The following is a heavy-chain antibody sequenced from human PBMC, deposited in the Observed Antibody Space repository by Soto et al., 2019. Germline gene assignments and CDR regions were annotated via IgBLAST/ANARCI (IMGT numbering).Heavy chain of an antibody. D-gene: IGHD6-19*01. CDR2: ISSIGTT. J-gene: IGHJ4*02. Sequence: QVQLQESGPGLVKPSETLSLTCTVSGDSMIRHYWSWIRQPPGKGLEWIGYISSIGTTFYTTSLRSRVTISSDTSRNQFSLELTSVTATDTAVYYCARNTGWYLHDYWGQGTLVTVSS. CDR1: GDSMIRHY. V-gene: IGHV4-59*11. CDR3: ARNTGWYLHDY.